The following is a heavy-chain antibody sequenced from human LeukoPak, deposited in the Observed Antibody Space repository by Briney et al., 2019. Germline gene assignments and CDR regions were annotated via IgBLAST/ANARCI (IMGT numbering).Heavy chain of an antibody. D-gene: IGHD2-2*01. Sequence: GGSLRLSCSASGFTFSSYAMHWVRQAPGKGLEYVSAISSNGGSTYYADSVKGRFTISRDNSKNTLYLQMSSLRAEDTAVYYCARDIVVVPAASYYYYGMDVWGQGTTVTVSS. CDR2: ISSNGGST. CDR3: ARDIVVVPAASYYYYGMDV. CDR1: GFTFSSYA. J-gene: IGHJ6*02. V-gene: IGHV3-64D*06.